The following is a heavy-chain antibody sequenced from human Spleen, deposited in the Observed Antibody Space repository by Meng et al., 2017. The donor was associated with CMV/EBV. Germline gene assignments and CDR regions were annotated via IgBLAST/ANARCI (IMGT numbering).Heavy chain of an antibody. CDR2: IFYTGST. D-gene: IGHD6-6*01. Sequence: SETLSLTCTVSGGYISRYYWSWIRLSPGKGLEWIGYIFYTGSTNYNPSLKNRVTISIDTSKSQFSLKLTSVTAADTAVYYCARELGGGLTARRVIDFWGQGTTVTVSS. CDR1: GGYISRYY. V-gene: IGHV4-59*01. J-gene: IGHJ6*02. CDR3: ARELGGGLTARRVIDF.